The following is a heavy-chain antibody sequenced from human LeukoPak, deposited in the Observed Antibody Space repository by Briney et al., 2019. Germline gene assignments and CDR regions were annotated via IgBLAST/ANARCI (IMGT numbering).Heavy chain of an antibody. D-gene: IGHD3-3*01. V-gene: IGHV3-30*02. CDR1: GFTFSSYG. CDR2: IRYEGSNK. CDR3: ASSLTIFGVAGYYFDY. Sequence: GGSLSLSCAASGFTFSSYGMHWVRQAPGKVLGWVAFIRYEGSNKYYADSVKGRFTISRDNSQNTLYLQMNSLRAEDTAVYYCASSLTIFGVAGYYFDYWGQGTLVTVSS. J-gene: IGHJ4*02.